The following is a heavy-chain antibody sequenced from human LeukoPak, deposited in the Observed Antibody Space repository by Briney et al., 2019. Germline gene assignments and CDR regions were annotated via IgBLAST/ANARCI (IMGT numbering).Heavy chain of an antibody. Sequence: GGSLRLSCAASGFTFSSYAMSWVRQAPGKGLEWVSAISGSGGSTYYADSVKGRFTISRDNSKNTLYLQMNSLRAEDTAVYYCAKVRDSSGWHLVAFDIWGQGTMVTVSS. CDR3: AKVRDSSGWHLVAFDI. J-gene: IGHJ3*02. CDR1: GFTFSSYA. D-gene: IGHD6-19*01. CDR2: ISGSGGST. V-gene: IGHV3-23*01.